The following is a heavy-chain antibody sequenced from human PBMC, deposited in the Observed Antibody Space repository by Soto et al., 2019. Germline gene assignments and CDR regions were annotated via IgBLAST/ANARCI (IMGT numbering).Heavy chain of an antibody. V-gene: IGHV4-59*08. D-gene: IGHD3-9*01. J-gene: IGHJ4*02. CDR1: GGSIGTYY. CDR2: IYYRGNT. CDR3: ARHPWYYDTLPGYTTYYFDY. Sequence: SSETLSLTCTVSGGSIGTYYGSWIRQPPGKGLEWIGYIYYRGNTDYNPSLKSRVTISLDTPKNQFSLKLSSVTAADTAVYYCARHPWYYDTLPGYTTYYFDYWGQGILVTVAS.